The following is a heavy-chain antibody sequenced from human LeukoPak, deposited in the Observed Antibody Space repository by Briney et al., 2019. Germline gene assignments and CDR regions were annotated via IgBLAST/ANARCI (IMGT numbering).Heavy chain of an antibody. CDR2: IYYSGST. CDR1: GGSISSYY. Sequence: SETLSLTCTVSGGSISSYYWSWIRQPPGKGLEWIGYIYYSGSTNYNPSLKSRVTISVDTSKNQFSLKLSSVTAADTAVYYRARQDTGKIDYWGQGTLVTVSS. J-gene: IGHJ4*02. V-gene: IGHV4-59*08. CDR3: ARQDTGKIDY. D-gene: IGHD5-18*01.